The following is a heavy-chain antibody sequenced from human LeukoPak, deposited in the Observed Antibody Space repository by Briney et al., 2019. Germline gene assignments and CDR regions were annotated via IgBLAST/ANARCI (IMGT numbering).Heavy chain of an antibody. V-gene: IGHV4-59*01. CDR3: AREGGIAAAGLGYGMDV. CDR2: IYYSGST. D-gene: IGHD6-13*01. J-gene: IGHJ6*02. Sequence: SETLSLTCTVSGGSISSYYWSWIRQPPGKGLEWIGYIYYSGSTNYNPSLKSRVTISVDTSKNQFSLKLSSVTGADTAVYYCAREGGIAAAGLGYGMDVWGQGTTVTVSS. CDR1: GGSISSYY.